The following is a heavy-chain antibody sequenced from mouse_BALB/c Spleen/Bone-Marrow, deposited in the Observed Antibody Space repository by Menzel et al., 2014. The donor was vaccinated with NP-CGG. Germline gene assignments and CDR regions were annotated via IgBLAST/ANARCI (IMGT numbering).Heavy chain of an antibody. Sequence: EVQLQESGGDLVKPGGSLKLSCAASGFTFSSYGMSWVRQTPDKRLEWVATINSGGSYTYYSDSVKGRFTISRDNAKNTLYLQMSSLKSEGTAMYYCARRGLYDGSAWFAYWGQGTLVTVSA. CDR3: ARRGLYDGSAWFAY. CDR2: INSGGSYT. D-gene: IGHD2-3*01. V-gene: IGHV5-6*01. J-gene: IGHJ3*01. CDR1: GFTFSSYG.